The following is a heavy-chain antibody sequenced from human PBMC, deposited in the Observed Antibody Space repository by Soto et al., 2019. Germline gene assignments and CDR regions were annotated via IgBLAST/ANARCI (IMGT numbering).Heavy chain of an antibody. Sequence: QVQLVESGGGVVQPGRSLRLSCAASGFTFSSYGMHWVRQAPGKGLEWVAVISYDGSNKYYADSVKGRFTISGDNSKNTLYLQMNSLRAEDTAVYYCAKDEWVVSDYSAFDIWGQGTMVTVSS. CDR3: AKDEWVVSDYSAFDI. D-gene: IGHD4-17*01. V-gene: IGHV3-30*18. CDR1: GFTFSSYG. CDR2: ISYDGSNK. J-gene: IGHJ3*02.